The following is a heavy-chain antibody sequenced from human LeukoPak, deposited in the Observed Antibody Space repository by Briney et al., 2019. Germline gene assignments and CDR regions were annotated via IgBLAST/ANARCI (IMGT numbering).Heavy chain of an antibody. Sequence: PSETLSLTCTVSGGSISSDDYYWSWIRQPPGKGLEWIGYISYSGSTYYNPSLKSRVTISVDTSKNQFSLKLRSVTAADTAVYYCATLSLYFGDFRPLFDYWGQGTLVTVSS. CDR3: ATLSLYFGDFRPLFDY. CDR1: GGSISSDDYY. V-gene: IGHV4-30-4*01. J-gene: IGHJ4*02. CDR2: ISYSGST. D-gene: IGHD3-10*01.